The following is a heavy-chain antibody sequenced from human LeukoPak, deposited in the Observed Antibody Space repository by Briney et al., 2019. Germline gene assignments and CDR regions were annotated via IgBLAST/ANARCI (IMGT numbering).Heavy chain of an antibody. D-gene: IGHD1-14*01. Sequence: GGSLRLSCAASGFIFSSHGMHWVRQAPGKGLEWLALIQNDGRRKDYADSVRGRFTISRDSSKNTMYLEMSSLRAEDTAVYYCAKDFDRNYSLDYWGQGTLVTVSS. V-gene: IGHV3-30*02. CDR2: IQNDGRRK. J-gene: IGHJ4*02. CDR1: GFIFSSHG. CDR3: AKDFDRNYSLDY.